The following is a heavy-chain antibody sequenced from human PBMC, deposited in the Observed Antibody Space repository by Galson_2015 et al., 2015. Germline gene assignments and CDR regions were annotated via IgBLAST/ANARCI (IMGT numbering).Heavy chain of an antibody. Sequence: SLRLSCAASGFTVSTNYMTWVRQAPGKGLEWLSIIYSGGSTYYADSVKGRFAISRDNSKNTLDLQMNSLRAEDTAVCYCATVTKPLRYFDSWGQGTLVTVSS. CDR3: ATVTKPLRYFDS. CDR1: GFTVSTNY. J-gene: IGHJ4*02. D-gene: IGHD3-9*01. V-gene: IGHV3-53*01. CDR2: IYSGGST.